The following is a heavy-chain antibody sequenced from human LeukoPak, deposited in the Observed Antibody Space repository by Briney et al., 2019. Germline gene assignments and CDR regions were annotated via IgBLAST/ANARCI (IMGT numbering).Heavy chain of an antibody. D-gene: IGHD3-22*01. V-gene: IGHV3-15*01. CDR3: TTYYYDSLTYYFDY. CDR1: GFTFSNAW. CDR2: IKSKTDGGTT. Sequence: GGSLRLSCAASGFTFSNAWMSWVRQAPGKGLEWVGRIKSKTDGGTTDYAAPVKGRFTISRDDSKNTLYLQMNSLKTEDTAVYYCTTYYYDSLTYYFDYWGQGTLVTVSS. J-gene: IGHJ4*02.